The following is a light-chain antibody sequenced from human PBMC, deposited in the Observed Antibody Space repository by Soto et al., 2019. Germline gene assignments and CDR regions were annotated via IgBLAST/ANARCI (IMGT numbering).Light chain of an antibody. J-gene: IGKJ1*01. V-gene: IGKV3-20*01. CDR3: QQSDTSRTWT. Sequence: EIVLTQSPGTLSLSPGERATLSCRASQSVSSNSLAWYQQKPGQAPRLLIYGASSRASGIPDRFSGSWSGTGFTLTISRLEPEDFAVYDCQQSDTSRTWTSGQES. CDR2: GAS. CDR1: QSVSSNS.